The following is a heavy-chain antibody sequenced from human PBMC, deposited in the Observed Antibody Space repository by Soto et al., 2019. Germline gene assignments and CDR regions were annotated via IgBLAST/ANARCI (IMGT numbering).Heavy chain of an antibody. Sequence: QVQLVQSGPEVKKPGASVKVSCKASGDSFTDYGIGWVRQAPGQGLEWVGWTRAYNNNPNYAKSLQGRVNVTTDTSTSMVYTELTSLRSDDTAVYYCTKAADRFHFVWGRNDAFDIWGQGTLVIVSS. J-gene: IGHJ3*02. CDR3: TKAADRFHFVWGRNDAFDI. CDR1: GDSFTDYG. CDR2: TRAYNNNP. D-gene: IGHD3-16*01. V-gene: IGHV1-18*01.